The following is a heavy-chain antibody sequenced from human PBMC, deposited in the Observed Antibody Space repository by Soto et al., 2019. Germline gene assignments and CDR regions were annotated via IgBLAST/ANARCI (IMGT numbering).Heavy chain of an antibody. CDR1: GFPFSNSW. CDR2: INGDGSST. CDR3: VRDFR. Sequence: EVQLVESGGGLVQPGGSLRLSCAASGFPFSNSWMSWVRQAPVKGLVWVSRINGDGSSTNYADSVKGRFTISRDNAMKTLHLQMNSLRVEDTAVYYCVRDFRWGQGTLVTVSS. V-gene: IGHV3-74*01. J-gene: IGHJ4*02.